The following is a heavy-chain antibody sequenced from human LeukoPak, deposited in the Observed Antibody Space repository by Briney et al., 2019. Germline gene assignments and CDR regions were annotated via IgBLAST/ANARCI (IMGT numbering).Heavy chain of an antibody. CDR1: GYTFTSYG. D-gene: IGHD1-26*01. Sequence: ASVKVSCKASGYTFTSYGISWVRQAPGQGLEWMGWISAYNGNTNYAQKLQGRVTMTTDTSTSTAYMELSSLRSEDTAVYYCARDQEGGSSHPNWFDPWGQGTLVTVSS. J-gene: IGHJ5*02. CDR3: ARDQEGGSSHPNWFDP. CDR2: ISAYNGNT. V-gene: IGHV1-18*01.